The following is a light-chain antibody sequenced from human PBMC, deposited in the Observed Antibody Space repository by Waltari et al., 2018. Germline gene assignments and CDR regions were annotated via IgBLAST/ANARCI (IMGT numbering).Light chain of an antibody. V-gene: IGKV3-20*01. CDR1: QSISRY. CDR3: QNHERLPAM. Sequence: EIVLTQSPGTLSLSPGERANPSCRASQSISRYLAWYQQKPGKAPRLLIYAASSRATGIPDRFSGSGSGTDFSLTISRLEPEDFAVYYCQNHERLPAMFGQGTKVEIK. CDR2: AAS. J-gene: IGKJ1*01.